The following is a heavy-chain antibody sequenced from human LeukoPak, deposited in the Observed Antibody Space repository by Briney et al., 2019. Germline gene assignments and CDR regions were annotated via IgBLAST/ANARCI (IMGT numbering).Heavy chain of an antibody. CDR1: GTSISSISYY. Sequence: SGTLSLICTVSGTSISSISYYWGWIRQPPGKGLEWIGSIYHSGSTYSNPSLKSRVTISVDTSKNQFSLKLSSVTAADTAVYYCARHGSGFHTGIFYYYYMDVWGKGTTVTVSS. CDR2: IYHSGST. J-gene: IGHJ6*03. V-gene: IGHV4-39*01. D-gene: IGHD3-3*01. CDR3: ARHGSGFHTGIFYYYYMDV.